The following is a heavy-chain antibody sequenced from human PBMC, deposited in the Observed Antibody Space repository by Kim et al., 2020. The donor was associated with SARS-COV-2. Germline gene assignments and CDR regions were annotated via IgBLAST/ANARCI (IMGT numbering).Heavy chain of an antibody. Sequence: GGSLRLSCAASGFTFSSYSMNWVRQAPGKGLEWVSSISSSSYIYYADSVKGRFTISRDNAKNSLYLQMNSLRAEDTAVYYCARDTSITYCSSTSCREGIDYWGQGTLVTVSS. D-gene: IGHD2-2*01. CDR1: GFTFSSYS. CDR2: ISSSSYI. CDR3: ARDTSITYCSSTSCREGIDY. V-gene: IGHV3-21*01. J-gene: IGHJ4*02.